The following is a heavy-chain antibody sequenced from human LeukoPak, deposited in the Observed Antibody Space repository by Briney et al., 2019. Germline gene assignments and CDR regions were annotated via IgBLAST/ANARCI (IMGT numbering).Heavy chain of an antibody. V-gene: IGHV3-74*01. CDR1: GFAFSSYW. Sequence: GGSLRLSCAASGFAFSSYWMHWVRHVPEKGRVWVSRINNDGGSTSYADPVKGRFTISRDNAKNTLFLQMNSLRAEDTGVYYCTRVDYYYNGMDVWGQGTTVTVSS. CDR3: TRVDYYYNGMDV. J-gene: IGHJ6*02. CDR2: INNDGGST.